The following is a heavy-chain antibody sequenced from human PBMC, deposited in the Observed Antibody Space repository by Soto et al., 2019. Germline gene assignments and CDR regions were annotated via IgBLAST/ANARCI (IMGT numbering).Heavy chain of an antibody. CDR2: MSGSGGST. D-gene: IGHD6-13*01. Sequence: EVQLLESGGGLVQPGGSLRLSCAASGFTFPTYAMNWVRQAPGKGLEWVSVMSGSGGSTNYADSVKGRFTISRDNSKKTLYLQMTSLRAEATAVYYCASSSWYAFEYWGQGTLVTVSS. V-gene: IGHV3-23*01. CDR1: GFTFPTYA. J-gene: IGHJ4*02. CDR3: ASSSWYAFEY.